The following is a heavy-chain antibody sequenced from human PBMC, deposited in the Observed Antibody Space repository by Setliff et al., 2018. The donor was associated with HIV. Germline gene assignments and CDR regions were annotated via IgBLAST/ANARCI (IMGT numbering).Heavy chain of an antibody. CDR3: ARGLTGPDY. V-gene: IGHV1-2*02. CDR1: GYTFTGYY. J-gene: IGHJ4*02. D-gene: IGHD7-27*01. Sequence: AASVKVSCKASGYTFTGYYMHWVRQAPGQGLEWMGWVNPKNGGTNYAQNFQGRVTMTRDTSINTVYMELSRLRSDDTAVYYCARGLTGPDYWGQGTLVTVSS. CDR2: VNPKNGGT.